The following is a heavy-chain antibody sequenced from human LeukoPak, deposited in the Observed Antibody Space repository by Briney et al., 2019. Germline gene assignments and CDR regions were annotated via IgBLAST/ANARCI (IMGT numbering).Heavy chain of an antibody. CDR2: INWNGGST. J-gene: IGHJ4*02. D-gene: IGHD3-9*01. CDR3: ARGSRYFDWLPPDY. V-gene: IGHV3-20*04. Sequence: PGGSLRLSCAASGFTVSSNYMSWVRQAPGKGLEWVSGINWNGGSTGYADSVKGRFTISRDNAKNSLYLQMNSLRAEDTALYYCARGSRYFDWLPPDYWGQGTLVTVSS. CDR1: GFTVSSNY.